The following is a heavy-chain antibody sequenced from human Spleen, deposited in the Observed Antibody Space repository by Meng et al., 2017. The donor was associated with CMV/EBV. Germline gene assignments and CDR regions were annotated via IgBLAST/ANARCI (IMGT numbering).Heavy chain of an antibody. CDR3: AKDHTTPLMAFAI. D-gene: IGHD1-1*01. J-gene: IGHJ3*02. Sequence: SETLSLTCTVSGGSVSSGSYYWSWIRQPPGKGLEWIGYIYYSGSTNYNPSLKSLVTISVDTSKNQFSLKLRSLTAADTAVYYCAKDHTTPLMAFAIWGQGTMVTVSS. V-gene: IGHV4-61*01. CDR2: IYYSGST. CDR1: GGSVSSGSYY.